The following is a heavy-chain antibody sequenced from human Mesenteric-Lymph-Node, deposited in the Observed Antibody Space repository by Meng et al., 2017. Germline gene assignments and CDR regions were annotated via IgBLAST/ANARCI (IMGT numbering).Heavy chain of an antibody. CDR2: ISSSSSYI. CDR3: ARDLMLGALDFDT. Sequence: GESLKISCAASGFTFSSYSMNWVRQAPGKGLEWVSSISSSSSYIYYADSVKGRFTISRDNAKNSLYLQMNSLRAEDTAVYYCARDLMLGALDFDTGAREPWSPSPQ. J-gene: IGHJ4*02. D-gene: IGHD3-10*02. CDR1: GFTFSSYS. V-gene: IGHV3-21*01.